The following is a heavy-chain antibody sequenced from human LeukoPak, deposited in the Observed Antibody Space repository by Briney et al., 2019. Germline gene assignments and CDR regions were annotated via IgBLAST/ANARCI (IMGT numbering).Heavy chain of an antibody. CDR3: ASLSIWAVVGTDY. CDR1: GYTFTGYY. CDR2: INPNSGGT. V-gene: IGHV1-2*02. D-gene: IGHD6-19*01. Sequence: ASVKVSCKASGYTFTGYYMHWVRQAPGQGLEWMGWINPNSGGTNYAQKFQGRVTMTRDTSISTAYMELSRLRPDDTAVYYCASLSIWAVVGTDYWGQGTLVTVSS. J-gene: IGHJ4*02.